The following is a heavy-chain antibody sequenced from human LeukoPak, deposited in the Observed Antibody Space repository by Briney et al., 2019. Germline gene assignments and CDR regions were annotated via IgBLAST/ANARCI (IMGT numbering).Heavy chain of an antibody. J-gene: IGHJ4*02. CDR1: GFTLSNSW. Sequence: GGSLILSCAASGFTLSNSWMFWVRQAPGKGLVWVADINNDGSRTSYADSVKGRFTISRDGAKNTLFLQMNSLRAEDTAVYYCARGGLPGGFDYWGQGTLVTASS. V-gene: IGHV3-74*01. CDR2: INNDGSRT. D-gene: IGHD2-2*01. CDR3: ARGGLPGGFDY.